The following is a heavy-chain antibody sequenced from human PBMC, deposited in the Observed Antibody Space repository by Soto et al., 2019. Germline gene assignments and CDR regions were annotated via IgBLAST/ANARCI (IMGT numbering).Heavy chain of an antibody. CDR3: ARGLGSGDY. D-gene: IGHD6-25*01. CDR2: INPSGGST. J-gene: IGHJ4*02. V-gene: IGHV1-46*03. Sequence: ASVKVSCKASGYTLTNFYIHWVRQAPGQGLEWMGIINPSGGSTNYAHNFQGRVTITRDTSTSTVYMDLSSLRSEDTAVYYCARGLGSGDYWGRGTLVTVSS. CDR1: GYTLTNFY.